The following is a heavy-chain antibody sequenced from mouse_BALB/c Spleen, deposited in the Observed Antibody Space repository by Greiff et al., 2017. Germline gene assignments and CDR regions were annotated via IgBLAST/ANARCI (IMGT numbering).Heavy chain of an antibody. J-gene: IGHJ2*01. CDR1: GYTFTSYY. D-gene: IGHD2-14*01. V-gene: IGHV1S81*02. Sequence: VKLMESGAELVKPGASVKLSCKASGYTFTSYYMYWVKQRPGQGLEWIGEINPSNGGTNFNEKFKSKATLTVDKSSSTAYMQLSSLTSEDSAVYYCTRKGNRYGNYFDYWGQGTTLTVSS. CDR2: INPSNGGT. CDR3: TRKGNRYGNYFDY.